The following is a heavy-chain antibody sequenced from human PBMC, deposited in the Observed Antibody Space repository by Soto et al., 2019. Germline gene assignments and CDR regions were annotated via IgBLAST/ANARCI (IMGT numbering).Heavy chain of an antibody. CDR1: GGSFSGYY. CDR2: INHSGST. J-gene: IGHJ4*02. CDR3: ARGEGGDYGDY. Sequence: QVQLQQWGAGLLKPSETLSLTCAVYGGSFSGYYWSWIRQTPRKGLEWIGEINHSGSTNYNPSLKSRVTISVDTSKNQFSLKLSSVTAADTAVYYCARGEGGDYGDYWGQGTLVTVSS. V-gene: IGHV4-34*01. D-gene: IGHD4-17*01.